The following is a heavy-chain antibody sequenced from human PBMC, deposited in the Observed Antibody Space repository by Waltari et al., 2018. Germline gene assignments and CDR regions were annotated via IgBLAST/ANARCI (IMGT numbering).Heavy chain of an antibody. Sequence: QVQLVQSGAAVKKPGASVKVSCKASGYTFTGYYMHWVRQPPGPGLEWMGWINPNSGGTNYAQKFQGRVTMTRDTSISTAYMELSRLRSDDTAVYYCARNSNYYDSSGPMAGWFDPWGQGTLITVSS. CDR3: ARNSNYYDSSGPMAGWFDP. J-gene: IGHJ5*02. CDR1: GYTFTGYY. V-gene: IGHV1-2*02. D-gene: IGHD3-22*01. CDR2: INPNSGGT.